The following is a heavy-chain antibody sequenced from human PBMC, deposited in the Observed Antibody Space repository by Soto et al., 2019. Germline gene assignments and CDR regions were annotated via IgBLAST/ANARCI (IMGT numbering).Heavy chain of an antibody. V-gene: IGHV1-69*08. Sequence: QVQLVQSGAEVKKPGSSVKVSCKASGGTFSSYTISWVRQAPGQGLEWMGRIIPILGIANYAQKFQGRVTITADKSTSTADMVLSSLRSEDTAVYYCARDVVGNYYGMDVWGQGTTVTVSS. CDR2: IIPILGIA. J-gene: IGHJ6*02. D-gene: IGHD2-15*01. CDR1: GGTFSSYT. CDR3: ARDVVGNYYGMDV.